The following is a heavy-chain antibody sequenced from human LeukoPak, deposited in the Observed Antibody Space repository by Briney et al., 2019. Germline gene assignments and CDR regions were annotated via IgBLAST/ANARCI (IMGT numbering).Heavy chain of an antibody. J-gene: IGHJ4*02. CDR3: ARTSSGRGAFDY. D-gene: IGHD6-25*01. V-gene: IGHV3-30*03. Sequence: GGSLRPSCAASGFTFSSYGMHWVRQAPGKGLRWVAVISYDGSNKYYADSVKGRFSISTGNSKNTLYMQMNSLRAEDTAVYYCARTSSGRGAFDYCGQGDLGTVSS. CDR2: ISYDGSNK. CDR1: GFTFSSYG.